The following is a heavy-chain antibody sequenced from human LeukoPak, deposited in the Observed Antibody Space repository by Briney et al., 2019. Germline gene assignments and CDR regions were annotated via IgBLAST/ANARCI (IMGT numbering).Heavy chain of an antibody. CDR1: GFIFSSYA. V-gene: IGHV3-23*01. D-gene: IGHD5-12*01. Sequence: GGSLRLSCAASGFIFSSYAMSWVRQAPGKGLEWVSTISGSGGSTYYADSVKGRFTISRDNSKNTLYLQMNSLSPEDTAVYYCAKTRVGYARTLDYWGQGTLVTVSS. J-gene: IGHJ4*02. CDR2: ISGSGGST. CDR3: AKTRVGYARTLDY.